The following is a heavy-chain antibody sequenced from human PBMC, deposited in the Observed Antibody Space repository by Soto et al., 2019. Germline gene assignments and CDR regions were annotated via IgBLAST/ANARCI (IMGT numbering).Heavy chain of an antibody. D-gene: IGHD2-15*01. V-gene: IGHV3-15*07. Sequence: QLVESGGGLVRPGGSLRLSCSASGFSISSAWMNWVRQAPGKGLEWVGRIKTKIEGETTHYAAPVNGRFTVSRDDSKNMLYLQMNSLKAYDTALYYCTTGSVEGVWGQGTTVTVSS. CDR1: GFSISSAW. CDR2: IKTKIEGETT. CDR3: TTGSVEGV. J-gene: IGHJ6*02.